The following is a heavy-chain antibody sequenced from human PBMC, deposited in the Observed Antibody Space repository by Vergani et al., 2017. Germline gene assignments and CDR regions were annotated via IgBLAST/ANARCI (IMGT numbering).Heavy chain of an antibody. CDR2: IIPIFGTA. J-gene: IGHJ6*03. CDR1: GGTFSSYA. V-gene: IGHV1-69*01. Sequence: QVQLVQSGAEVKKPGSSVKVSCKASGGTFSSYAISWVRQAPGQGLEWMGGIIPIFGTANYAQKFQGRVTITADESTSTAYVELSSLRSEDTAVYYCARESRWYYGSGSYYNDPYYYYYMDVWGKGTTVTVSS. CDR3: ARESRWYYGSGSYYNDPYYYYYMDV. D-gene: IGHD3-10*01.